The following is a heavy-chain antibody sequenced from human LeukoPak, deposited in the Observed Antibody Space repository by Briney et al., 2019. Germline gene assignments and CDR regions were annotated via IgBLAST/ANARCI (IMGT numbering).Heavy chain of an antibody. J-gene: IGHJ4*02. CDR2: ITSGGDT. D-gene: IGHD2-15*01. CDR3: TKCAAGGGSCYGWY. Sequence: GGSLRLSCAASGFTFNSYAMTWVRQAPGKGLERVSAITSGGDTYYADSVKGRFTISRDNSKNTLYLQMSNLGAEDTAVYYCTKCAAGGGSCYGWYWGQGTLVTVSS. V-gene: IGHV3-23*01. CDR1: GFTFNSYA.